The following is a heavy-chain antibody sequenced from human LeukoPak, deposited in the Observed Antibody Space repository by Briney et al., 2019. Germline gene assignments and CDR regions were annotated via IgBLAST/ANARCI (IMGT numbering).Heavy chain of an antibody. V-gene: IGHV4-59*01. Sequence: SETLSLTCTVSGGSISSYYWSWIRQPPEKGLEWIGYIYYSGSTNYNPSLKSRVTISVDTSKNQFSLKLSSVTAADTAVYYCARGVDYGTFDFWGQGTLVTVSS. CDR3: ARGVDYGTFDF. D-gene: IGHD4-17*01. CDR1: GGSISSYY. J-gene: IGHJ4*02. CDR2: IYYSGST.